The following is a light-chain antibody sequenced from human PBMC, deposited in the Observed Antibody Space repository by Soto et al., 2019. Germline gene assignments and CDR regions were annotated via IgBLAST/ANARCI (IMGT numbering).Light chain of an antibody. J-gene: IGKJ1*01. CDR3: QQSYSTPPWT. CDR2: AAS. V-gene: IGKV1-39*01. CDR1: QSIVTY. Sequence: DIQMTQSPSSLSASVGYRFTITCRASQSIVTYLNWYLQKPGKAPKLLIYAASNLQSGVPSRFSGSGSGTDFTLTIRSLQPEDFATYFCQQSYSTPPWTFGQGTTGDIK.